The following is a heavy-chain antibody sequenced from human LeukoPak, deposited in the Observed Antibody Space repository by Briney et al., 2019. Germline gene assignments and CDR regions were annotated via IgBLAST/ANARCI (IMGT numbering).Heavy chain of an antibody. CDR2: IYYSGST. CDR3: AREDSSGYLGY. Sequence: NPSETLSLTRTVSGGSVSSNIYYWNWIRQPPGKGLEWIGYIYYSGSTNYNPSLKSRVTISVDTSKNQFSLKLTSLTAADTAVYYCAREDSSGYLGYWGQGTLVTVSS. J-gene: IGHJ4*02. D-gene: IGHD3-22*01. V-gene: IGHV4-61*01. CDR1: GGSVSSNIYY.